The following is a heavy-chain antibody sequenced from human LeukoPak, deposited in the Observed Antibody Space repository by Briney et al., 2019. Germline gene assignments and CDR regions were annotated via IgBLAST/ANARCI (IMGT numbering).Heavy chain of an antibody. D-gene: IGHD3-9*01. CDR3: ARDLYDIRGMDV. J-gene: IGHJ6*02. V-gene: IGHV4-31*03. CDR2: IYYSGGT. Sequence: SETLSLTCTVSGGSISSGGYYWSWIRQHPGKGLEWIGYIYYSGGTYYNPSLKSRVTISVDTSKNQLSLKLSSVTAADTAVYYCARDLYDIRGMDVWGQGTTVTVSS. CDR1: GGSISSGGYY.